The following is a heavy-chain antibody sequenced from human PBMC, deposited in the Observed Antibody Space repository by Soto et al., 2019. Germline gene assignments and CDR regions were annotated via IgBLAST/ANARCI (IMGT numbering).Heavy chain of an antibody. Sequence: QVQLVQSGAEVKKPGASVKVSCKASGYTFTSYGISWVRQAPGQGLEWMGWINAYNGNTNFAQKLQGRVTMTTDTATTTAYMELRSLRSDDTAVYYWARDPVAGTYFDYWGQGTLVTVSS. CDR2: INAYNGNT. D-gene: IGHD6-19*01. CDR3: ARDPVAGTYFDY. V-gene: IGHV1-18*01. J-gene: IGHJ4*02. CDR1: GYTFTSYG.